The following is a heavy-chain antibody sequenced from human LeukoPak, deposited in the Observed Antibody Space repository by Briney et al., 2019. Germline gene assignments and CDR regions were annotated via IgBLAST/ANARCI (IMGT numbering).Heavy chain of an antibody. CDR3: ARIFGFGGGYFDY. V-gene: IGHV4-34*01. Sequence: SETLSLTCAVYGGSFSGYYWSWIRQPPGKGLEWIGEINHSGSTNYNPSLKSRVTISVDTSKNQFSLKLSSVTAADTAVYFCARIFGFGGGYFDYWGQGTLVTVSS. D-gene: IGHD3-10*01. CDR1: GGSFSGYY. CDR2: INHSGST. J-gene: IGHJ4*02.